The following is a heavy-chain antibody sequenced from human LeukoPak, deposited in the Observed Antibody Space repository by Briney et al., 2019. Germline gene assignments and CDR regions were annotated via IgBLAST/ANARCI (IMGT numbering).Heavy chain of an antibody. Sequence: SETLSLTCAVYGGSFSGYYWSWIRQPPGKGLEWIGEINHSGSTNYNPSLKSRVTISVDTSKSQFSLKLSSVTAADTAVYYCAVRSSWYDSKVYWGQGTLVTVSS. CDR3: AVRSSWYDSKVY. V-gene: IGHV4-34*01. CDR1: GGSFSGYY. CDR2: INHSGST. J-gene: IGHJ4*02. D-gene: IGHD6-13*01.